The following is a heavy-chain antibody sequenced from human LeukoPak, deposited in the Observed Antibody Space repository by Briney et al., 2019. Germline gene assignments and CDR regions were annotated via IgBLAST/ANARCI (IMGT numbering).Heavy chain of an antibody. V-gene: IGHV1-46*01. CDR3: ARDKRRNIVVVVAATVPDY. D-gene: IGHD2-15*01. J-gene: IGHJ4*02. CDR1: GYTFTGYY. Sequence: ASVKVSCKASGYTFTGYYIHWVRQAPGQGLEWMGIINPSGGSTSYAQKFQGRVTMTRDTSTSTVYMELSSLRSEDTAVYYCARDKRRNIVVVVAATVPDYWGQGTLVTVSS. CDR2: INPSGGST.